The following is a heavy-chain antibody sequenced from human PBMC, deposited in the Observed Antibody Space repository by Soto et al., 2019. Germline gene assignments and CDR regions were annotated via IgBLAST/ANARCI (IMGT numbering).Heavy chain of an antibody. D-gene: IGHD6-25*01. CDR2: IKQDGSET. CDR3: TRGQRELDY. V-gene: IGHV3-7*01. Sequence: GGALRLSCAASGFTCSIYWMSWVRQAPGKGLEWVADIKQDGSETYYVDAVKGRFIIFRDNAKNSLYLQMNSLRVEDTAVYYCTRGQRELDYWGKGTVVTVSS. CDR1: GFTCSIYW. J-gene: IGHJ4*02.